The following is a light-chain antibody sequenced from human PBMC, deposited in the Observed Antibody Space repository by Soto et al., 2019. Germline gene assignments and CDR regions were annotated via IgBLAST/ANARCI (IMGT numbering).Light chain of an antibody. V-gene: IGKV1-39*01. CDR2: VAS. J-gene: IGKJ4*01. CDR1: QTISNF. CDR3: QQTYGTVVS. Sequence: DIQMTQSPSSLSASIGDRVTIACRASQTISNFLNWYQQRPWTAPKLLIHVASTLRTGVPLRFSGAGSGTNFSLTIINLQPEDPAIYYRQQTYGTVVSFGGGTKVDIK.